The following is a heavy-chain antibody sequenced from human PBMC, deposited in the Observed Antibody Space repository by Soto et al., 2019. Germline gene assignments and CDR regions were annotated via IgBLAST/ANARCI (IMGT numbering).Heavy chain of an antibody. CDR3: ATRPREYSSRWYLKTPDPYYFAY. CDR1: GYSFTSYW. D-gene: IGHD6-13*01. J-gene: IGHJ4*02. V-gene: IGHV5-51*01. Sequence: GESLKISCKGSGYSFTSYWIGWVRQMPGKGLEWMGIIYPGDSDTRYSPSFQGQVTISADKSISTAYLQWSSLKASDTAMYYCATRPREYSSRWYLKTPDPYYFAYWGQGTRVTVSS. CDR2: IYPGDSDT.